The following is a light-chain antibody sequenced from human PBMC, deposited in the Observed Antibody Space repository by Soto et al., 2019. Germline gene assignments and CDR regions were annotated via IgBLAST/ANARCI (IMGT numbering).Light chain of an antibody. Sequence: QPVLTQSPSASASPGASVKLTCTLSSGHSDYAIAWHQQQPEKGPRYLMKVTSDGSHTKGDGIPDRFSGSSSGADRYLIIASLRSDEEADYYCQAWGTGGVFGGGTQLPVL. V-gene: IGLV4-69*01. J-gene: IGLJ3*02. CDR2: VTSDGSH. CDR3: QAWGTGGV. CDR1: SGHSDYA.